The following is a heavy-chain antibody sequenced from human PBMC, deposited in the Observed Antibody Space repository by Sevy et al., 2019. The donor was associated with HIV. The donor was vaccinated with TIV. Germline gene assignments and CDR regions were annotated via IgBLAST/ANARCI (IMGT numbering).Heavy chain of an antibody. Sequence: GGSLRLSCAASGYDFSTYDMHWVRQAPGKGLEWVAFIAFDGSDKWYGDSVKGRFTISRDNSKNTLYVQMNTLRDEDTAVYYCAKRVRSYYDSSGNYDAFDVWRQGTLVTVSS. CDR1: GYDFSTYD. CDR2: IAFDGSDK. D-gene: IGHD3-22*01. J-gene: IGHJ3*01. CDR3: AKRVRSYYDSSGNYDAFDV. V-gene: IGHV3-30*02.